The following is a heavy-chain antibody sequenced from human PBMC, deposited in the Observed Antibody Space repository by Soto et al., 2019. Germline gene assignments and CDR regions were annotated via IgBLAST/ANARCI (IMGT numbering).Heavy chain of an antibody. Sequence: QVQLGESGGGVVQPGRSLRLSCAASGFTFSSDVRHWVRQAPGKGLAWVAVISYDGSNKYYADSVKGRFTISRDNSKNTLYLKMNSLRAEDTAVYYGAEDYDGDYGFDYWGQGTLVTVSS. D-gene: IGHD4-17*01. CDR2: ISYDGSNK. J-gene: IGHJ4*02. V-gene: IGHV3-30*18. CDR1: GFTFSSDV. CDR3: AEDYDGDYGFDY.